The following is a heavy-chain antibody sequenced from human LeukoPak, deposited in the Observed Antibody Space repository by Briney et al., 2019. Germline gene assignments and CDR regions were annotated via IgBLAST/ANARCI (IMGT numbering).Heavy chain of an antibody. J-gene: IGHJ4*02. V-gene: IGHV3-23*01. Sequence: PGGSLRLSCAASGFTFSSSAMTSVRQAPGNGLEWVSTISGSGSSTYYADAVKGRFIISRDNSKNTLYLQMNSLRAEDSAIYYCSKARVRIVVLVATATPFDSWGQGTQLTVSS. CDR3: SKARVRIVVLVATATPFDS. CDR2: ISGSGSST. D-gene: IGHD2-15*01. CDR1: GFTFSSSA.